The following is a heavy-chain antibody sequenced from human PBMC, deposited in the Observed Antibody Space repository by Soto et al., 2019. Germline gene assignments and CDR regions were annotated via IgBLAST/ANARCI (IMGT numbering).Heavy chain of an antibody. CDR3: ARGGIAAANYDY. CDR1: GGTFSSYT. V-gene: IGHV1-69*02. J-gene: IGHJ4*02. Sequence: QVQLVQSGAEVKKPGSSVKVSCKASGGTFSSYTISWVRQASGQGLEWMGRIIPILGIANYAQKFQGRVTITADKSTSTAYMELSSLRSEDTAVYYCARGGIAAANYDYWGQGTLVTVSS. CDR2: IIPILGIA. D-gene: IGHD6-13*01.